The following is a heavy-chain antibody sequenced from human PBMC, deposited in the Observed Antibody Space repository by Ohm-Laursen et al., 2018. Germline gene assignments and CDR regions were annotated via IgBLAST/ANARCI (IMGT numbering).Heavy chain of an antibody. CDR2: IKHDGGEK. V-gene: IGHV3-7*01. CDR3: ARHGGGDYESWAFDI. CDR1: GFTFTSYW. J-gene: IGHJ3*02. D-gene: IGHD4-17*01. Sequence: SLRLSCAAAGFTFTSYWMSWVRQAPGKGLEWVANIKHDGGEKYYVDSLKGRFTISRDNAKNSLYLQMNSLRAEDTAGYYCARHGGGDYESWAFDIWGQGTMVTVSS.